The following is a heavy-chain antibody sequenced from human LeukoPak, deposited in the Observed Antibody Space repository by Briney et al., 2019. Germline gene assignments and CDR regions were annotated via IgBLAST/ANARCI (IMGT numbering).Heavy chain of an antibody. J-gene: IGHJ4*02. D-gene: IGHD6-13*01. Sequence: PSETLSLTCAVYGGSFSGYYWSWIRQPPGKGLEWIGEINHSGSTNYNPSLKSRVTISVDTSKNQFSLKLSSVTAADTAVYYCARRGWQQLAPFDYWGQGTLVTVSS. CDR3: ARRGWQQLAPFDY. CDR1: GGSFSGYY. V-gene: IGHV4-34*01. CDR2: INHSGST.